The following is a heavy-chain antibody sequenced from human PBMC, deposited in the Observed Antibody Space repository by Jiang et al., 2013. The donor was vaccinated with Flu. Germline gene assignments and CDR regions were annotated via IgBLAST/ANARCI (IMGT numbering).Heavy chain of an antibody. CDR1: GGSINSGGYS. CDR3: ARDNLAGNWFDP. CDR2: SYYSGSA. J-gene: IGHJ5*02. Sequence: GPGLVKPSQTLSLTCVVSGGSINSGGYSWSWIRQPPGKGLEWIGDSYYSGSAYYNPSLKSRVTISLDRSKNQFSLNLSSVTAADTAVYFCARDNLAGNWFDPWGQGTLVTVSS. D-gene: IGHD1-14*01. V-gene: IGHV4-30-2*01.